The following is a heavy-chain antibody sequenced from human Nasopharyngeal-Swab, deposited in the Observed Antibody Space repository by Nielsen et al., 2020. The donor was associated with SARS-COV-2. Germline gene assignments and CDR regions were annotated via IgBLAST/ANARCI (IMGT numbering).Heavy chain of an antibody. Sequence: SETLSLTCTVSGGSISSYYWSWIRQPPGKGLEWIGCIYYSGSTNYNPSLKSRVTISVDTSKNQFSLKLSSVTAADTAVYYCARSKAAHNWFDPWGQGTLVTVSS. CDR2: IYYSGST. CDR3: ARSKAAHNWFDP. V-gene: IGHV4-59*01. CDR1: GGSISSYY. D-gene: IGHD6-6*01. J-gene: IGHJ5*02.